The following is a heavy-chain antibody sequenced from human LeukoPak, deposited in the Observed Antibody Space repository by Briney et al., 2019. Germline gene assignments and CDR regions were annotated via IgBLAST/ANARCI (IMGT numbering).Heavy chain of an antibody. CDR1: GGSISSSSSNC. CDR3: ARNGGNSDFDY. CDR2: IYHSGAT. J-gene: IGHJ4*02. Sequence: ASETLSLTCAVSGGSISSSSSNCWTWVRQPPGKGLEWIGEIYHSGATNYNPSLKSRVTMLLDKSKNQFSLKLNSVTAADTAVYYCARNGGNSDFDYWGQGTLVTVSS. V-gene: IGHV4-4*02. D-gene: IGHD4-23*01.